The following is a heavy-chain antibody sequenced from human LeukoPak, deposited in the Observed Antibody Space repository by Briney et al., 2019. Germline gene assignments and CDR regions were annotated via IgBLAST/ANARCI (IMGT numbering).Heavy chain of an antibody. CDR2: IYPSDSDT. J-gene: IGHJ4*02. D-gene: IGHD5-24*01. V-gene: IGHV5-51*01. CDR1: GYSFATYW. Sequence: GESLKISCKGSGYSFATYWIAWVRQMPGKGLEWMGIIYPSDSDTTYSPSFQGQVTISADKSISTAYLQWSSLKASDTAMYYCAKVEMSNAGPFEYWGQGTLVTVSS. CDR3: AKVEMSNAGPFEY.